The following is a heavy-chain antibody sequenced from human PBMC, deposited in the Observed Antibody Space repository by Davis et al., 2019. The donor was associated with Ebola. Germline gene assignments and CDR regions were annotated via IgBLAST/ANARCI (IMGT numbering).Heavy chain of an antibody. Sequence: SPNTPFASSGFTFNLYYMHWVRHAPGRGLEWVALVRSHGSDDHYADSVKGQFTIASDNSKNTLYLQKNSLRAEDTSMYYCAKSISGWPSDSWGQGTLVTVSS. CDR3: AKSISGWPSDS. J-gene: IGHJ4*02. D-gene: IGHD6-19*01. V-gene: IGHV3-30*02. CDR1: GFTFNLYY. CDR2: VRSHGSDD.